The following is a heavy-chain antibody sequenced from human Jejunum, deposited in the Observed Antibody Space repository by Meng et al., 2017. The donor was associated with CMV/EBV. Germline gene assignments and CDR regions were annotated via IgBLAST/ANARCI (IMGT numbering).Heavy chain of an antibody. CDR2: ISGSGGST. J-gene: IGHJ4*02. CDR1: GFTFSNYA. D-gene: IGHD3-16*01. V-gene: IGHV3-23*01. Sequence: AASGFTFSNYAMTWVRQAPGKGLEWVSAISGSGGSTHYADSVKGRFTISRDNSNNTLYLQMNGLRAEDTAKYYCARLSSYSFAYGYWGPGTLVTVSS. CDR3: ARLSSYSFAYGY.